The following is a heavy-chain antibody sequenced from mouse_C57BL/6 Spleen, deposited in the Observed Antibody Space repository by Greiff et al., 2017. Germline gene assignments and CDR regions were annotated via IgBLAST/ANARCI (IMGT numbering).Heavy chain of an antibody. Sequence: VQLQQSGPELVKPGASVKISCKASGYAFSSSWMNWVKQRPGKGLEWIGRIYPGDGDTNYNGKFKGKATLTADKSSSTAYMQLSSLTSEDSAVXFCAGSSYGFAYWGQGTLVTVSA. CDR3: AGSSYGFAY. D-gene: IGHD1-1*01. J-gene: IGHJ3*01. CDR1: GYAFSSSW. V-gene: IGHV1-82*01. CDR2: IYPGDGDT.